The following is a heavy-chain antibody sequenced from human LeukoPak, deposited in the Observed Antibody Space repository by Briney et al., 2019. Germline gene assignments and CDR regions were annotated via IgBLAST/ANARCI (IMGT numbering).Heavy chain of an antibody. V-gene: IGHV1-46*01. CDR3: ARDTELLPRRLGAFDI. Sequence: ASVKVSCKASGYTFTSYYMHWVRQAPGQGLEWMGIINPSGGSTSYAQKFQGRVTMTRDTSTSTVYMELSGLRSEDTAVYYCARDTELLPRRLGAFDIWGQGTMVTVSS. CDR2: INPSGGST. CDR1: GYTFTSYY. D-gene: IGHD2-15*01. J-gene: IGHJ3*02.